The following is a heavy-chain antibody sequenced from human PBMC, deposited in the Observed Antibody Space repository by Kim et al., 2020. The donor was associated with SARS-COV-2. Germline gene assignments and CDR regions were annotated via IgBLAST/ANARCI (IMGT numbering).Heavy chain of an antibody. V-gene: IGHV3-64*01. D-gene: IGHD2-21*02. J-gene: IGHJ4*02. CDR2: ISSNGDST. Sequence: GGSLRLSCAASGFIFSSYAMHWVRQAPGRGLEYVSAISSNGDSTYYANSVRGRFTISRDNSKNTLYLQMGSLTAEDMAVYYCARVSTKVVTGPFDYWGQGTLVTVSS. CDR3: ARVSTKVVTGPFDY. CDR1: GFIFSSYA.